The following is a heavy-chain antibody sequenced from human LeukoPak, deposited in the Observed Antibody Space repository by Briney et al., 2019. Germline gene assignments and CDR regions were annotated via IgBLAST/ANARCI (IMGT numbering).Heavy chain of an antibody. D-gene: IGHD2/OR15-2a*01. J-gene: IGHJ4*02. CDR3: ARAGPYFDFDY. V-gene: IGHV3-7*03. CDR1: GFTFNNYW. CDR2: IKQDGSEK. Sequence: PGGSLRLSCAASGFTFNNYWMNWVRQAPGKGLEWVANIKQDGSEKYCVDSVKGRFTISRDNAQNSLYLQMNSLRAEDTAMYYCARAGPYFDFDYWGQGTLVTVSS.